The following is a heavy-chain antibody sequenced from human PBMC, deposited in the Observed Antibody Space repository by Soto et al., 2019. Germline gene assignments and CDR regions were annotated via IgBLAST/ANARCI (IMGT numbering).Heavy chain of an antibody. CDR1: GFTFSIYA. CDR2: ISGNGGT. CDR3: AKDAPGSGWLSDY. J-gene: IGHJ4*02. V-gene: IGHV3-23*01. D-gene: IGHD3-22*01. Sequence: GGSLRLSCAASGFTFSIYAMSWVRQVPGKGLEWVSTISGNGGTSYADFVRGRFTISRDNSKNTLYLQMNSLRVDDTAIYYCAKDAPGSGWLSDYWGQGTLVTVSS.